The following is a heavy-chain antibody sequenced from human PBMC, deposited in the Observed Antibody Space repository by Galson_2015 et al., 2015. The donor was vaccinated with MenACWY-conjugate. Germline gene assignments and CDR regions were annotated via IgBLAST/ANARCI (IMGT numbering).Heavy chain of an antibody. CDR3: ARDTYRCSSTSCASKQVFDH. Sequence: TLSLTCTVSGGSISSGGYYWTWIRQHPGKGLEWIGYIYYSGNTYYNPSLKSRVTISVDTSKNQFYLKLSSVTAADTAVYYCARDTYRCSSTSCASKQVFDHWGQGTLITVSS. CDR1: GGSISSGGYY. CDR2: IYYSGNT. V-gene: IGHV4-31*03. D-gene: IGHD2-2*01. J-gene: IGHJ5*02.